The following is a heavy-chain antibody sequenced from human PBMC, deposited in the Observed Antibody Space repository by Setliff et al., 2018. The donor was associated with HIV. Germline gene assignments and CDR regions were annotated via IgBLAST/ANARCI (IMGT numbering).Heavy chain of an antibody. V-gene: IGHV3-21*01. D-gene: IGHD5-12*01. CDR3: ARDYSGYDYHTGDY. CDR1: GFTFSSYS. Sequence: PGGSLRLSCAASGFTFSSYSMNWVRQAPGKGLEWVSSISSGSSYIYYAESVKGRFTISRDNAKNSLYLQMNSLRAEDTAVYYCARDYSGYDYHTGDYWGQGTLVTVSS. J-gene: IGHJ4*02. CDR2: ISSGSSYI.